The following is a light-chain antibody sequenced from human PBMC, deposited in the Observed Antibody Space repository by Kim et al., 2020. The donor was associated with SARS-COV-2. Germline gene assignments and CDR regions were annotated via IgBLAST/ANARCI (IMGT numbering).Light chain of an antibody. CDR2: TAA. CDR3: QQANSFPIT. Sequence: ASVGDSGTMPCRASQSISSWLAWDQQKPGKAPKLLIYTAASLQSGVPSRFSGSGSGTDFTLIISSLQPEDFATYFCQQANSFPITFGQGTRLEIK. CDR1: QSISSW. J-gene: IGKJ5*01. V-gene: IGKV1-12*01.